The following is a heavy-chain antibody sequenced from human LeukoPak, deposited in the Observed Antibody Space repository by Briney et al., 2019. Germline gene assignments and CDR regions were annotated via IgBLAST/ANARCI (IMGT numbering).Heavy chain of an antibody. CDR2: IWYAESST. V-gene: IGHV3-33*01. J-gene: IGHJ6*02. Sequence: GGSLRLSCAASGFIFNSYGIHWVCQAPGKGLEWVAVIWYAESSTYYTDSVKGRFTISRDNSKKTVYLQMNSLRVEDTGVYYCARDGSFGRDVWGQGTTVTVSS. D-gene: IGHD6-19*01. CDR3: ARDGSFGRDV. CDR1: GFIFNSYG.